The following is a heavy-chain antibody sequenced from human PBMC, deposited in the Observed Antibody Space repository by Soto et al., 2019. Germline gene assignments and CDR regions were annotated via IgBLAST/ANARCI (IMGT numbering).Heavy chain of an antibody. CDR2: VYYTGST. D-gene: IGHD6-19*01. Sequence: SETLSLTCSVSGGSISGSYWSWIRQSPGKGLEWLGYVYYTGSTNYSPSLRSRVSISADTSKNEFSLRLSSVTAADTAVYFCARSVAVPGAHIDYWGQGTQVTVPS. J-gene: IGHJ4*02. CDR3: ARSVAVPGAHIDY. CDR1: GGSISGSY. V-gene: IGHV4-59*01.